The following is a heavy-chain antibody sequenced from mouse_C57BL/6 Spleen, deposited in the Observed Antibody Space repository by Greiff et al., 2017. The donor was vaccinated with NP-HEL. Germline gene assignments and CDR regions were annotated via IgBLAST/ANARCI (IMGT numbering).Heavy chain of an antibody. CDR3: ARASNYHMDY. CDR1: GFTFSDYY. Sequence: EVQLVESEGGLVQPGSSMKLSCTASGFTFSDYYMAWVRQVPEKGLEWVANINYDGSSTYYLDSLKSRFIISRDNAKNILYLQMSSLKSEDTATYYCARASNYHMDYWGQGTSVTVSS. CDR2: INYDGSST. J-gene: IGHJ4*01. D-gene: IGHD2-5*01. V-gene: IGHV5-16*01.